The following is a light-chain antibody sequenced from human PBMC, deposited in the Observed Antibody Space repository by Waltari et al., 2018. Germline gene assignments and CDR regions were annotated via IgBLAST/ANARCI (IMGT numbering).Light chain of an antibody. Sequence: SYALTQPPSVSVSPGQTAKITCSGNALPQSYRYWYQQKPGQAPLLLLYKDTQRASGIPGRFSGSTSGTTVTLTISGVQAEDAADYYCQSADTDFANHVLFGGGTQLTVL. J-gene: IGLJ2*01. CDR2: KDT. CDR1: ALPQSY. V-gene: IGLV3-25*03. CDR3: QSADTDFANHVL.